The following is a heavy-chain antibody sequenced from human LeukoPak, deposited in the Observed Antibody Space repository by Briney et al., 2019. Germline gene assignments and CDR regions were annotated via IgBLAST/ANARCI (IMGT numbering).Heavy chain of an antibody. J-gene: IGHJ4*02. CDR2: ISSSSSYT. V-gene: IGHV3-21*01. CDR1: GFTFSSYS. CDR3: AREGAPHLSSYFDH. D-gene: IGHD3-10*01. Sequence: GGSLRLSCAASGFTFSSYSMNWVRQAPGKGLEWVSSISSSSSYTYYADSVKGRFTISRDNAKNSLYLQMNSLRAEDTAVYYCAREGAPHLSSYFDHWGQGTLVTVSS.